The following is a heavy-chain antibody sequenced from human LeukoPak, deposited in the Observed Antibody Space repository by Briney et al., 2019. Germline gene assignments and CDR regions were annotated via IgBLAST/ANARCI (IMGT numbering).Heavy chain of an antibody. CDR3: TKTIDGYLLGYFDH. CDR1: GFTFDDYS. Sequence: GRSLRLSCATSGFTFDDYSMHLVRQTPGKGLELVSGISWNSGSIGYADSVKGRFTISRDNPKNTLYLEMNSLRPEDTAVYYCTKTIDGYLLGYFDHWGQGTLVTVVS. D-gene: IGHD3-22*01. V-gene: IGHV3-9*01. J-gene: IGHJ4*02. CDR2: ISWNSGSI.